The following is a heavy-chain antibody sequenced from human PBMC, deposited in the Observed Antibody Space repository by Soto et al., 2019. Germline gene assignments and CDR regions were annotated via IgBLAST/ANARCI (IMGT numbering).Heavy chain of an antibody. D-gene: IGHD2-15*01. CDR2: ISRSGSTI. CDR3: ARDGRIRRPDWYFDL. Sequence: VGSLRLSCAASGLTFSSYEMNWVRQAPGKGLEWVSYISRSGSTIYYADSVKGRVTISRDNAKNSLYLQMNSLRAEDTAVYYCARDGRIRRPDWYFDLWGRGTLVTVPQ. V-gene: IGHV3-48*03. J-gene: IGHJ2*01. CDR1: GLTFSSYE.